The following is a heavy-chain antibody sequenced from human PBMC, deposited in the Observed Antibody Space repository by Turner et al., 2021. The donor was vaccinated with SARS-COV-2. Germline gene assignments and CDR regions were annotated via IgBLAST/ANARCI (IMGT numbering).Heavy chain of an antibody. D-gene: IGHD2-2*01. CDR3: AKRGSCSNNKCYLDY. J-gene: IGHJ4*02. Sequence: QVQLVESGGGLVQPGMSLRLSCAASGFSFHPYGMHWVRQAPGKGLEWVALIAFDGSNKVYADSVKGRFTISRDNSKNTLYLQMNSLRAEDTAVYYCAKRGSCSNNKCYLDYWGQGILVTVSS. V-gene: IGHV3-30*18. CDR1: GFSFHPYG. CDR2: IAFDGSNK.